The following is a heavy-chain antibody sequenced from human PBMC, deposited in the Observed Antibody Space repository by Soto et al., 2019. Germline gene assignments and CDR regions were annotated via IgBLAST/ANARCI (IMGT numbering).Heavy chain of an antibody. Sequence: GASVKVSCKASGYTFTGYYMHWVRQAPGQGHEWMVCIILICGGIYYAKIFRGWVNKTRDSFISIAYMELSRLCSDDTGVYCCASVLSMITLGGVIGGDGYGMDVWGQGTTVTVSS. V-gene: IGHV1-2*04. CDR3: ASVLSMITLGGVIGGDGYGMDV. D-gene: IGHD3-16*02. CDR1: GYTFTGYY. CDR2: IILICGGI. J-gene: IGHJ6*02.